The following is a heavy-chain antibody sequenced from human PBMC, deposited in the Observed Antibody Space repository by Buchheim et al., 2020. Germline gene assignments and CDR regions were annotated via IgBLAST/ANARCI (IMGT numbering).Heavy chain of an antibody. CDR1: GFTFSPYW. CDR3: ARVIWFRESVWFDP. CDR2: IKHDGSEK. V-gene: IGHV3-7*01. Sequence: EVQLVESGGGLVQPGGSLRLSCAASGFTFSPYWMSWVRQAPGKGLKWVANIKHDGSEKSYVDSVKGRFTISRDNAKNSLYLQMNSLRAEDTAVYYCARVIWFRESVWFDPWGQGTL. J-gene: IGHJ5*02. D-gene: IGHD3-10*01.